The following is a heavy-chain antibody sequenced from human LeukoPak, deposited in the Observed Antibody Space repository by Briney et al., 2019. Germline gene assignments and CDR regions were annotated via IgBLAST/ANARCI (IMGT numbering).Heavy chain of an antibody. CDR2: IYFSGRT. CDR1: GGSISSYY. CDR3: ARLRYSGYVKYYFDY. J-gene: IGHJ4*02. Sequence: SETLSLTCTVSGGSISSYYWSWIRQPPGKGLECIGYIYFSGRTNYSPSLKSRVTISVDTSKNQFSLKLTSVTAADTAVYYCARLRYSGYVKYYFDYWGQGTLVTVSS. D-gene: IGHD5-12*01. V-gene: IGHV4-59*01.